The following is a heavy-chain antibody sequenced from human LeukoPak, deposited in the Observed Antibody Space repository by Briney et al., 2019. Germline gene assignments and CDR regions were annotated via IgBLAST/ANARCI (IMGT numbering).Heavy chain of an antibody. V-gene: IGHV1-69*13. Sequence: EASVKVSCKASGGTFSSYAISWVRQAPGQGLEWMGGIIPIFGTANYAQKFQGRVTITADESTGTAYMELSSLKSEDTAVYYCARALIPFVEVLRLDYWGQGTLVTVSS. CDR2: IIPIFGTA. D-gene: IGHD1-26*01. CDR3: ARALIPFVEVLRLDY. CDR1: GGTFSSYA. J-gene: IGHJ4*02.